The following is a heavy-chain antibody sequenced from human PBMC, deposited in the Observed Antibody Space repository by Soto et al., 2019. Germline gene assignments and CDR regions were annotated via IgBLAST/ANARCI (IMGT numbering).Heavy chain of an antibody. D-gene: IGHD2-15*01. V-gene: IGHV3-21*01. J-gene: IGHJ4*02. Sequence: GSLSLSCAASGFTFSSYSMNWVRQAPGKGLEWVSSISSSSYIYYADSVKGRFTISRDNAKNSLYLQMNSLRAEDTAVYYCARVSCSGGSCYFDYWGQGTLVTVSS. CDR2: ISSSSYI. CDR1: GFTFSSYS. CDR3: ARVSCSGGSCYFDY.